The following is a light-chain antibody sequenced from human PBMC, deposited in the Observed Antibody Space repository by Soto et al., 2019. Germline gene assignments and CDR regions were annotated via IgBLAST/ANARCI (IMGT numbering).Light chain of an antibody. J-gene: IGLJ1*01. V-gene: IGLV2-14*01. Sequence: QSALTQPASVSGSPGQSITISCTGTSDNYVAWYHQHPGKVPKLMIYGVTNLPSGVSDRFSGSKSGNTASLTISGLQTEDEADYYCSSYTSSRTLVFGAGTKVTVL. CDR3: SSYTSSRTLV. CDR2: GVT. CDR1: SDNY.